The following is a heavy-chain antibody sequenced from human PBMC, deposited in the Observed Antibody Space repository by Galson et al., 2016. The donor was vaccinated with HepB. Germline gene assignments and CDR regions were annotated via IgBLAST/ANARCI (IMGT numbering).Heavy chain of an antibody. CDR2: TSFDGSRV. V-gene: IGHV3-30*04. J-gene: IGHJ4*02. D-gene: IGHD1-14*01. CDR3: ASGFCASISCPLGHY. CDR1: GFTFTSYP. Sequence: SLRLSCAASGFTFTSYPIHWVRQAPGKGLEWVGVTSFDGSRVYYAESVDGRFTISRDNSQNTVYLQMHNLKTEDMALYYCASGFCASISCPLGHYWGQGAQVTVSS.